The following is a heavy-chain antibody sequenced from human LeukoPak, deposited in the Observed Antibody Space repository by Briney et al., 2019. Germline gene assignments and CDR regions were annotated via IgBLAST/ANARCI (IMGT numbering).Heavy chain of an antibody. CDR1: GFTFSSYA. J-gene: IGHJ5*02. CDR2: ISYDGSNK. V-gene: IGHV3-30-3*01. D-gene: IGHD5-18*01. Sequence: GGSLRLSCAASGFTFSSYAMHWVRQAPGKGLEWVAVISYDGSNKYYADSVKGRFTISRDNSKNTLYLQMNSLRAEDTAVYYCARDSEKSAMVLNWFDPWGQGTLVTVSS. CDR3: ARDSEKSAMVLNWFDP.